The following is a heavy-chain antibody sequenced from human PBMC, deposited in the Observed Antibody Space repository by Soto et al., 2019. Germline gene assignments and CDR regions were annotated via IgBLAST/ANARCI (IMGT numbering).Heavy chain of an antibody. CDR3: ARGRRSLYSTSSFFFDY. Sequence: GSLRLSCAASGFAFSSYAMHWVRQAPGKGLEWVSVISSDGGSRNYAESVKGRFTISRDNSKNTLHLQMNSLRDEDTAVYYCARGRRSLYSTSSFFFDYWGQGTLVTVSS. D-gene: IGHD6-6*01. CDR1: GFAFSSYA. V-gene: IGHV3-64*04. J-gene: IGHJ4*02. CDR2: ISSDGGSR.